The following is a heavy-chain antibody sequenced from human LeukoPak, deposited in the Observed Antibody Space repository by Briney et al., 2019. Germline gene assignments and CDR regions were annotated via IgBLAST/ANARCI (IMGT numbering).Heavy chain of an antibody. Sequence: GGSLRLSCAASGFTFSSYGMHWVRQAPGKGLEWVAVISYDGSEKYYADSVKGRFTISRDNSKNTLWLQMNSLRAEDTAVYYCAKDLDKWELLLYYYGMDVWGQGTTVTVSS. D-gene: IGHD1-26*01. CDR3: AKDLDKWELLLYYYGMDV. V-gene: IGHV3-30*18. CDR1: GFTFSSYG. CDR2: ISYDGSEK. J-gene: IGHJ6*02.